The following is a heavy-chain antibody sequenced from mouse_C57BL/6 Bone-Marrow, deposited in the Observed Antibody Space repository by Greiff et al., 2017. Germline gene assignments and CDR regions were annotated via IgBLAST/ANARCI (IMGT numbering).Heavy chain of an antibody. D-gene: IGHD1-1*01. Sequence: EVMLVESEGGLVQPGSSMKLSCTASGFTFSDSYMAWVRQVPEKGLEWVANINYDGSSTYSLVSLKSRFIISGDNAKNILYLQMSSLKSEDTATYYCARDREGHYYGSSHWYFDVWGTGSTVTVSS. CDR2: INYDGSST. J-gene: IGHJ1*03. CDR3: ARDREGHYYGSSHWYFDV. V-gene: IGHV5-16*01. CDR1: GFTFSDSY.